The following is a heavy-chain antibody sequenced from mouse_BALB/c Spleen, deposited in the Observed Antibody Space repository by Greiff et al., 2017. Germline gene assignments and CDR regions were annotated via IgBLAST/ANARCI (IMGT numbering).Heavy chain of an antibody. CDR3: ARKGLFFMDY. CDR1: GFSLTSYG. J-gene: IGHJ4*01. V-gene: IGHV2-2*02. CDR2: IWRGGST. Sequence: QVQLKESGPGLVQPSQSLSITCTVSGFSLTSYGVHWVRQSPGKGLEWLGVIWRGGSTDYNAAFISRLSISKDNSKSQVFFKMNSLQANDTAIYYCARKGLFFMDYWGQGTSVTVSS. D-gene: IGHD3-3*01.